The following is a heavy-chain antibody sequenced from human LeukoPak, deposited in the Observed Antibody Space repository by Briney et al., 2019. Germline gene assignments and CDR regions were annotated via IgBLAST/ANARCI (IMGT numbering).Heavy chain of an antibody. CDR1: GFTFRSYA. CDR3: AKEKGGGGYNY. V-gene: IGHV3-23*01. D-gene: IGHD1-26*01. CDR2: ISGGGGST. J-gene: IGHJ4*02. Sequence: GGSLRLSCAASGFTFRSYAMSWVRQAPGKGLEWVSAISGGGGSTYYADAVKGRFTISRDNSKNTLYLQMNRLRAEDTAVYYGAKEKGGGGYNYWGQGTLVTVSS.